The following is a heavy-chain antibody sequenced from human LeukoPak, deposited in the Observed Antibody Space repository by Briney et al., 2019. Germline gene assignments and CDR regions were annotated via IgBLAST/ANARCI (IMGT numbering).Heavy chain of an antibody. CDR2: IYYSGST. Sequence: SETLSLTCTVSGGSISSSSYYWGWIRQPPGKGLEWIGSIYYSGSTYYNPSRKSRVTISVDTSKNQFSLKLSSVTAADTAVYYCARSMIVVVIRHKDAFDIWGQGTMVTVSS. CDR3: ARSMIVVVIRHKDAFDI. D-gene: IGHD3-22*01. J-gene: IGHJ3*02. CDR1: GGSISSSSYY. V-gene: IGHV4-39*01.